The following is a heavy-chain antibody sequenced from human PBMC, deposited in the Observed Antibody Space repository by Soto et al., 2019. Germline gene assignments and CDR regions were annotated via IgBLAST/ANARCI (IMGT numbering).Heavy chain of an antibody. D-gene: IGHD3-16*02. V-gene: IGHV3-21*01. CDR1: GFTFSSYS. CDR2: ISSSSSYI. J-gene: IGHJ4*02. CDR3: AKEAGELSTRSFDY. Sequence: EVQLVESGGGLVKPGGSLRLSCAASGFTFSSYSMNWVRQAPGKGLEWVSSISSSSSYIYYADSVKGRFTISRDNAKNSLYQQMNSLRAEDTAVYYCAKEAGELSTRSFDYWGQGTLVTVSS.